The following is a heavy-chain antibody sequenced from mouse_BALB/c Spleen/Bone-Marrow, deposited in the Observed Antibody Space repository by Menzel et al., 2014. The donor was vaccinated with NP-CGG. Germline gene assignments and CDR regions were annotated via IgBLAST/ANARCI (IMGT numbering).Heavy chain of an antibody. D-gene: IGHD2-14*01. CDR2: IDPANGNT. Sequence: VHVKQSGAELVKPGASVKLSCTASGFNIKDTYMHWVKQRPEQGLEWIGRIDPANGNTKYDPKFQGKATITADTSSNTAYLQLSSLTSEDTAVYYCAPYRYDGPGFAYWGQGTLVTVSA. V-gene: IGHV14-3*02. CDR3: APYRYDGPGFAY. CDR1: GFNIKDTY. J-gene: IGHJ3*01.